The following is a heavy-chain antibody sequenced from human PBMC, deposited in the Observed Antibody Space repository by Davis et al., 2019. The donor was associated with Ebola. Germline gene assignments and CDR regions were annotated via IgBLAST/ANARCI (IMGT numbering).Heavy chain of an antibody. D-gene: IGHD6-13*01. V-gene: IGHV4-61*05. CDR3: AGTPDYGMDV. Sequence: MPSETLSLTCTVSGGSISSSSYYWGWIRQPPGKGLEWIGYIYYSGSTNYNPSLKSRVTISVDTSKNQFSLKLSSVTAADTAVYYAAGTPDYGMDVWGKGTTVTVSS. CDR2: IYYSGST. J-gene: IGHJ6*04. CDR1: GGSISSSSYY.